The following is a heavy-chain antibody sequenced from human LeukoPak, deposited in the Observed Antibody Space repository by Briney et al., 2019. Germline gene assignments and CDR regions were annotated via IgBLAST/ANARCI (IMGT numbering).Heavy chain of an antibody. CDR2: INNSGDIT. D-gene: IGHD3-9*01. CDR1: GFTFSSYA. J-gene: IGHJ4*02. Sequence: GGSLRLSCSASGFTFSSYALSWVRQAPGKGLECVSIINNSGDITDYADSVKGRFTISRDNSKNTLYLQMNSLRAEDTALYYCAKGRYNYDYWGQGTLVTVSP. V-gene: IGHV3-23*01. CDR3: AKGRYNYDY.